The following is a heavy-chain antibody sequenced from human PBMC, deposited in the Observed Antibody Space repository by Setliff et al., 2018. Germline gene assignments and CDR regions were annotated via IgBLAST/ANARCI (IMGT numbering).Heavy chain of an antibody. D-gene: IGHD2-15*01. J-gene: IGHJ4*02. CDR3: ARTAGSSSASGFDY. V-gene: IGHV3-21*03. Sequence: LRLSCAASGFTFSSSNMNWVRQAPGKGLEWVSSISGSSTYTYYADSVKGRFTISRDNAKDSLYLQMNSLRAEDTAVYYCARTAGSSSASGFDYWGQGTLVTVSS. CDR2: ISGSSTYT. CDR1: GFTFSSSN.